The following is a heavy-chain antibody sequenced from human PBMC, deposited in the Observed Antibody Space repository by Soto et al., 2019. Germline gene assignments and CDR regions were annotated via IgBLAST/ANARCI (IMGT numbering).Heavy chain of an antibody. D-gene: IGHD3-3*01. Sequence: SVKGSCQASGYSFPTYTLHWGRQAPVQRLEWMGWINPGNGNTKYSQKFQGRVTISRDTSASTAYMELSSLRSEDTAVYFCARDGARITIFGVVYYFDYWGQGTLVTVSS. V-gene: IGHV1-3*01. CDR1: GYSFPTYT. CDR3: ARDGARITIFGVVYYFDY. CDR2: INPGNGNT. J-gene: IGHJ4*01.